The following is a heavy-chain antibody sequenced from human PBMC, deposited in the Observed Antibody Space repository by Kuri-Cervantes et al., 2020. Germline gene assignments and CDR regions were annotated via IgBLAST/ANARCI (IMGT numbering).Heavy chain of an antibody. Sequence: LSLTCAASGFTFSSYAMSWVRQAPGKGLEWVSAISGSGGSTYYADSVKGRFTISRDNSKNTLYLQMNSLRAEDTAVYYCAKDLSQDGSGSYFLYYYYYYGMDVWGQGTTVTVSS. CDR2: ISGSGGST. D-gene: IGHD3-10*01. CDR1: GFTFSSYA. V-gene: IGHV3-23*01. CDR3: AKDLSQDGSGSYFLYYYYYYGMDV. J-gene: IGHJ6*02.